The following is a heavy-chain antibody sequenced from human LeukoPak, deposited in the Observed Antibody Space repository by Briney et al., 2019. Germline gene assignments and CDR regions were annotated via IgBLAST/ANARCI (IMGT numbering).Heavy chain of an antibody. CDR2: IYYSGST. D-gene: IGHD3-9*01. Sequence: PSETLFLTCTVSGGSISSGDYYWSWIRQPPGKGLEWIGYIYYSGSTYYNPSLKSRVTISVDTSKNQFSLKLSSVTAADTAVYYCARDLRGVLRYFDWFTPDGYYYMDVWGKGTTVTVSS. V-gene: IGHV4-30-4*08. J-gene: IGHJ6*03. CDR1: GGSISSGDYY. CDR3: ARDLRGVLRYFDWFTPDGYYYMDV.